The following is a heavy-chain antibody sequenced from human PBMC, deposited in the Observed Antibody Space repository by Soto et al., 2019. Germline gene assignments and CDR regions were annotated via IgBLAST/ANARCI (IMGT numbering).Heavy chain of an antibody. CDR2: IYYSGST. V-gene: IGHV4-59*01. Sequence: SETLALTCTVSGGSISSYYWSWIRQPPGKGLEWIGYIYYSGSTNYNPSLKSRVTISVATSKNQFSLKLISVTAADPAVYYCARGTVTSDYYFCMVVWGQGTTVTVCS. J-gene: IGHJ6*02. CDR1: GGSISSYY. D-gene: IGHD1-7*01. CDR3: ARGTVTSDYYFCMVV.